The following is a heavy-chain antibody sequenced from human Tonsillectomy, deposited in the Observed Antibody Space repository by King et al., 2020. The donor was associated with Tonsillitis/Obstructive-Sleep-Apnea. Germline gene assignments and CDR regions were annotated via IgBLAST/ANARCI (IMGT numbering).Heavy chain of an antibody. D-gene: IGHD6-19*01. CDR2: INPHSGGT. V-gene: IGHV1-2*02. Sequence: VQLVESGAEVKKAGASVKVSCKASGYTFTGHYMHWVRQAPGQGLEWMGWINPHSGGTNSAQKFQGRVTMTRDTSISTAYMELDRLRSDGTAVYYCALAGYSSGWNDSQGYYFDYWGQGSLVTVSS. CDR3: ALAGYSSGWNDSQGYYFDY. CDR1: GYTFTGHY. J-gene: IGHJ4*02.